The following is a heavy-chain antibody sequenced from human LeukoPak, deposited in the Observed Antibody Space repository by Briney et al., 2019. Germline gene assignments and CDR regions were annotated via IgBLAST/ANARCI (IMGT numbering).Heavy chain of an antibody. D-gene: IGHD4-23*01. CDR1: GDSITNSIW. V-gene: IGHV4-4*02. CDR2: IYHSGSN. J-gene: IGHJ4*02. Sequence: SETLSLTCTVSGDSITNSIWWSWLRQPPGKGLEWIGEIYHSGSNNYNPSLKSRVTISMDKSKNQFSLKLTSVTAADTAVYYCARGGDLVATPLDFWGQGILVAVSS. CDR3: ARGGDLVATPLDF.